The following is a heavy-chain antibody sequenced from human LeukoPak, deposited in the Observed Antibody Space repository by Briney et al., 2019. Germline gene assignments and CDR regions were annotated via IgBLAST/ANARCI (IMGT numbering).Heavy chain of an antibody. CDR1: GFTFSSYA. CDR2: ISGSGGST. J-gene: IGHJ4*02. V-gene: IGHV3-23*01. CDR3: ARSADYGDYPFDY. D-gene: IGHD4-17*01. Sequence: GGSLRLSCAASGFTFSSYAMSWVRQAPGKGLEWVSAISGSGGSTYYADSMKGRFTISRDNSKNTLYLQMNSLRAEDTAVYYCARSADYGDYPFDYWGQGTLVTVSS.